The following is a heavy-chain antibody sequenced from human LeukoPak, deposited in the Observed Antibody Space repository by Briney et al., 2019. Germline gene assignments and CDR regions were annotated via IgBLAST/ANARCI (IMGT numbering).Heavy chain of an antibody. V-gene: IGHV4-59*01. CDR1: GGSISSYY. Sequence: SETLSLTCTVSGGSISSYYWSWIRQPPGKGLEWIGYIYYSGSTNYNPSLKSRVTISVDTSKNQFSLKLSSVTAADTAVYYCARVRAVTTGAFDSWCQGTMVTVSS. D-gene: IGHD4-17*01. CDR2: IYYSGST. J-gene: IGHJ3*02. CDR3: ARVRAVTTGAFDS.